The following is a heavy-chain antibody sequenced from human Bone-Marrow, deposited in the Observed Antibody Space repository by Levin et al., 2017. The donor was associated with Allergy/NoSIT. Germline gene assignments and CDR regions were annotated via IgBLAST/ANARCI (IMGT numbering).Heavy chain of an antibody. CDR1: GFTFEDYA. V-gene: IGHV3-9*01. D-gene: IGHD3-10*01. CDR2: ISWNSVKT. CDR3: AKDNIPLGFYYFDN. Sequence: GGSLRLSCAASGFTFEDYAMNWVRQRPGKGLEWVSGISWNSVKTEYADSVKGRFTISRDNAKKSLYLQMNSLRPEDTAFYYCAKDNIPLGFYYFDNWGQGTLVTVSS. J-gene: IGHJ4*02.